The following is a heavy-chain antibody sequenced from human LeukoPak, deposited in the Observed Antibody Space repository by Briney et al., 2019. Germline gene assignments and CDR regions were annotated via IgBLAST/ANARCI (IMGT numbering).Heavy chain of an antibody. Sequence: ASVKVSCKASGYTFTSYYMHWVRQAPGQGLEWMGISNTSGGSTSYDQKFQGRVTMTRDTSTITVYMELSSLRSEDTAVYYCARGDYGDYGGLDYWGQGTLVTVSS. D-gene: IGHD4-17*01. CDR2: SNTSGGST. J-gene: IGHJ4*02. V-gene: IGHV1-46*01. CDR3: ARGDYGDYGGLDY. CDR1: GYTFTSYY.